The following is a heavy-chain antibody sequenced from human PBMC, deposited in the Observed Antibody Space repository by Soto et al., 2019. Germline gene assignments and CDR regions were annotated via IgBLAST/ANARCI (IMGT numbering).Heavy chain of an antibody. J-gene: IGHJ4*02. Sequence: QVQLVQSGAEVKKPGASVKVSCKASGYTFTAYYMHWVRQAPGQGLEWMGWINPNSGGSNYAQKFQGRVTMTRDTSISTAYMELSRLRSDDTAVDYCARDPSSSATKFDYWGQGTLVTVSS. CDR1: GYTFTAYY. CDR3: ARDPSSSATKFDY. D-gene: IGHD6-6*01. CDR2: INPNSGGS. V-gene: IGHV1-2*02.